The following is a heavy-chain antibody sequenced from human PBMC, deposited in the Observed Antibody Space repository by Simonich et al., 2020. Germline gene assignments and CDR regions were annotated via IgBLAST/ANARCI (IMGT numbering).Heavy chain of an antibody. CDR1: GFTFSSYE. D-gene: IGHD6-6*01. J-gene: IGHJ6*02. CDR2: ISSSGSTI. Sequence: EVQLVESGGGLVQPGGSLRLSCAASGFTFSSYEMNWVRQAPGKGLEWVSYISSSGSTIYYADSVKGRFTISRDNAKNSLNLQMNSLRAEDTAVYYCARDFRLQLVEIGTYYYYGMDVWGQGTTVTVSS. CDR3: ARDFRLQLVEIGTYYYYGMDV. V-gene: IGHV3-48*03.